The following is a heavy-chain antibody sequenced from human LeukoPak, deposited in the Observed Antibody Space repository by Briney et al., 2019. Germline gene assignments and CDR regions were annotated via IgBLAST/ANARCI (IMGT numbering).Heavy chain of an antibody. CDR3: ARGRPHGNDY. D-gene: IGHD4-23*01. Sequence: GGSLRLSCAASGFTFSSYSINWVRKAPGKGLEWVSSISSSSSYIYYADSVKGRFTISRDNAKNSLYLQMNSLRAEDTAVYYCARGRPHGNDYWGQGTLVTVSS. CDR2: ISSSSSYI. CDR1: GFTFSSYS. V-gene: IGHV3-21*01. J-gene: IGHJ4*02.